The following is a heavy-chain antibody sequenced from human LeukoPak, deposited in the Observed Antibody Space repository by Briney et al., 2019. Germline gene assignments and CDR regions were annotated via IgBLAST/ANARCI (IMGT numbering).Heavy chain of an antibody. D-gene: IGHD5-24*01. CDR1: GFTVSSNY. Sequence: GGSLRLSCAASGFTVSSNYMSWVRQAPGKGLEWVSVIHSGGSTYYADSVKGRFTISRDNSKNTLYLQMNSLIAEDTAVYYCAKSGYNRFDYWGQGTRVTVSS. V-gene: IGHV3-53*01. CDR2: IHSGGST. J-gene: IGHJ4*02. CDR3: AKSGYNRFDY.